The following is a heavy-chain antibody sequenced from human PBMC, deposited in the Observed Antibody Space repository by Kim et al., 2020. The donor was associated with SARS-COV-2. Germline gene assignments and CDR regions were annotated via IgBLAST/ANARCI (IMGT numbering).Heavy chain of an antibody. D-gene: IGHD6-13*01. V-gene: IGHV4-34*01. Sequence: PSLKSRGTISVDTSKNQFSLKLSSVTAADTAVYYCARPSIAAAGTRWFDPWGQGTLVTVSS. CDR3: ARPSIAAAGTRWFDP. J-gene: IGHJ5*02.